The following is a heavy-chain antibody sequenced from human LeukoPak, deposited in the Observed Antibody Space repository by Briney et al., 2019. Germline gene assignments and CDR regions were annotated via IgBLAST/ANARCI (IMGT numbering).Heavy chain of an antibody. Sequence: PGGSLRLSCAASGFTFSSYSMNWVRRAPGKGLEWVSCISSGSSYIYYADSVKGRFTISRENAKNSLYLQMNSLRAEDTAVYYCARGRYNWKGEGENWFDPWGQGTLVTVSS. CDR2: ISSGSSYI. CDR1: GFTFSSYS. CDR3: ARGRYNWKGEGENWFDP. J-gene: IGHJ5*02. V-gene: IGHV3-21*01. D-gene: IGHD1-20*01.